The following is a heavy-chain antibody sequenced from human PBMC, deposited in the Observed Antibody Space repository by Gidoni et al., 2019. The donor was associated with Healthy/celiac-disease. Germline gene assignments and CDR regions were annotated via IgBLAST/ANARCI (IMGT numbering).Heavy chain of an antibody. D-gene: IGHD3-10*01. V-gene: IGHV1-2*06. Sequence: QVQLVQSGAAVKKPGASVKVSCKASGYNFTGYYMHWVRQAPGQGLEWMGRINPNSGGTNYAQKFQGRVTMTRDTSIGTAYMELGRLRSDDTAVYYCAREGYYGSGSYHGWGQGTLVTVSS. CDR2: INPNSGGT. J-gene: IGHJ4*02. CDR3: AREGYYGSGSYHG. CDR1: GYNFTGYY.